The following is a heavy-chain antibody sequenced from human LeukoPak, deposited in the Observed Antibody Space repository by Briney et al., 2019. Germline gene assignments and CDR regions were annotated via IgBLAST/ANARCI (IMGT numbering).Heavy chain of an antibody. CDR1: GFTFSSYW. CDR2: INSDGSST. CDR3: CGDILTRYGMDV. V-gene: IGHV3-74*01. D-gene: IGHD3-9*01. J-gene: IGHJ6*02. Sequence: PGGSLRLSCAASGFTFSSYWMHWVRQAPGKGLVWVSRINSDGSSTSYADSVKGRFTISRDNAKNTLYLQMNSLRTEDTALYYCCGDILTRYGMDVWGQGTTVTVSS.